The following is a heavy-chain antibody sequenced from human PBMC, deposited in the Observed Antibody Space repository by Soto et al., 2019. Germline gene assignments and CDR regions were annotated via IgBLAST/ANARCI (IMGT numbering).Heavy chain of an antibody. D-gene: IGHD2-15*01. V-gene: IGHV3-21*06. Sequence: EVQLVESGGGLVKPGGSLRLSSAASGFILSNYTMNWVREAPGKGLEWVSSISGSSSYIYYADSVKGRFTISRDNAKNSLYLQMNSLRVEDTAVYYCARDRCSGGSCYRTYAFDIWGQGTLVTVSS. CDR2: ISGSSSYI. CDR1: GFILSNYT. CDR3: ARDRCSGGSCYRTYAFDI. J-gene: IGHJ3*02.